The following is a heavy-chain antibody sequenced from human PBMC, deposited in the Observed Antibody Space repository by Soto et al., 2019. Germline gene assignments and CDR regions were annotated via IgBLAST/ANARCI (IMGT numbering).Heavy chain of an antibody. V-gene: IGHV3-7*01. D-gene: IGHD2-2*01. CDR1: GFTFSGHW. CDR2: IKQDGSER. CDR3: ARDRAFCSGTNCRSGSIYYSYMDV. J-gene: IGHJ6*03. Sequence: EVHLVESGGGLVQPGGSLRLSCAASGFTFSGHWMSWVRQAPGKGLEWVAHIKQDGSERFYVCSVKGRFTISRDNAKKSLDLQMNSLRAEATALYYCARDRAFCSGTNCRSGSIYYSYMDVWGNGTTVTVSS.